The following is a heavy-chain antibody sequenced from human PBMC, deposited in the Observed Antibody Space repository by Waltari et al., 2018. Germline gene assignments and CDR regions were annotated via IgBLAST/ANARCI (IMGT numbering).Heavy chain of an antibody. CDR3: AARTYYYGSGSYRV. V-gene: IGHV4-34*01. CDR1: GGSFSGYY. CDR2: INNSGST. J-gene: IGHJ6*04. Sequence: QVQLQQWGAGLLKPSETLSLTCAVYGGSFSGYYWSWIRQPPGKGLEWIGEINNSGSTNYNPSLKSGVTISVDTSKNQFSLKLSSVTAADTAVYYCAARTYYYGSGSYRVWGKGTTVTVSS. D-gene: IGHD3-10*01.